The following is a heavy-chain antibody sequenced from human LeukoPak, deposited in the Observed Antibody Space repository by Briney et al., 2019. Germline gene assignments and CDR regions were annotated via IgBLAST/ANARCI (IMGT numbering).Heavy chain of an antibody. CDR3: ARQSGDQSSAWYFDA. D-gene: IGHD6-19*01. CDR1: GGSISSNNW. CDR2: IYHSGSP. Sequence: KPSETLSLTCAVSGGSISSNNWWGWVRQPPGKGLEWIGEIYHSGSPNYNPSLKSRVTTSVDTSTDQFSLRLSSATAADTAIYYCARQSGDQSSAWYFDAWGQGTLVTVSS. V-gene: IGHV4-4*02. J-gene: IGHJ4*02.